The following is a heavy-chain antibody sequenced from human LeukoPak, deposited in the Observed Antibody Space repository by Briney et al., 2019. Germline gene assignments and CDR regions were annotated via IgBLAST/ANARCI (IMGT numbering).Heavy chain of an antibody. CDR1: GGSFSGYY. J-gene: IGHJ5*02. Sequence: SETLSLTCAVYGGSFSGYYWSWIRQPPGKGLEWIGEINHSGSTNYNPSLKSRVTISVDTSKNQFSLKPSSVTAADTAVYYCARRYSSSSFNWFDPWGQGTLVTVSS. V-gene: IGHV4-34*01. CDR2: INHSGST. CDR3: ARRYSSSSFNWFDP. D-gene: IGHD6-13*01.